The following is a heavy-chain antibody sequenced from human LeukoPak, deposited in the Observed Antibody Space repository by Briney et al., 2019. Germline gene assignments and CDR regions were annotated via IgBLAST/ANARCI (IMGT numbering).Heavy chain of an antibody. CDR2: IYYSGST. Sequence: SETLFLTCTVSGGSISSYYWSWIRQPPGKGLEWIGYIYYSGSTNYNPSLKSRVTISVDTSKNQFSLKLSSVTAADTAVYYCARVQADYYGSGSPTFDYWGQGTLVTVSS. CDR3: ARVQADYYGSGSPTFDY. D-gene: IGHD3-10*01. J-gene: IGHJ4*02. CDR1: GGSISSYY. V-gene: IGHV4-59*01.